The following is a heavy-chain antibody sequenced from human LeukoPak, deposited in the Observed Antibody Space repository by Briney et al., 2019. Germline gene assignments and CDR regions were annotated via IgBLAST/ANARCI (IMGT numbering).Heavy chain of an antibody. Sequence: ASVKVSCKASAYIFINYGINWVRQAPGQGLEWMGWINTNTGNPTYAQGFTGRFVFSLDTSVSTAYLQISSLKAEDTAVYYCARVLGRGIAADIYLDWGQGTLVTVSS. D-gene: IGHD6-13*01. V-gene: IGHV7-4-1*02. J-gene: IGHJ4*02. CDR3: ARVLGRGIAADIYLD. CDR1: AYIFINYG. CDR2: INTNTGNP.